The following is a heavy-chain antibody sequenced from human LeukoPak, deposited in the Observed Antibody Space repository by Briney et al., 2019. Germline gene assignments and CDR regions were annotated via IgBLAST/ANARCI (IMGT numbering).Heavy chain of an antibody. J-gene: IGHJ4*02. Sequence: GGSLRLSCAAYGFTFSSIAMSWVRQAPGKGLEWVSAIRSNGETVYNADSVKGRFTISRDNSRQTLFLQMSSLRVEDTATYYCAKGQELDDGVFDSWGQGTLVTVSS. CDR3: AKGQELDDGVFDS. CDR1: GFTFSSIA. D-gene: IGHD1-1*01. CDR2: IRSNGETV. V-gene: IGHV3-23*01.